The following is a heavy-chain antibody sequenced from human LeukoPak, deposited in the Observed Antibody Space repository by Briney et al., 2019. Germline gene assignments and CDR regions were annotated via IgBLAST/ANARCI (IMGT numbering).Heavy chain of an antibody. CDR2: ITSNGKSV. D-gene: IGHD3-3*01. V-gene: IGHV3-11*04. CDR3: ARAGVDTSGYYYQGFDY. Sequence: GGSLRLSCAASGFTFSDYYMGWIRQAPGKGLEWVSYITSNGKSVYYAASVKGRFTISRDNAKNSLYLQVNSLTAEDTAVYYCARAGVDTSGYYYQGFDYRGQGTLVTVSS. CDR1: GFTFSDYY. J-gene: IGHJ4*02.